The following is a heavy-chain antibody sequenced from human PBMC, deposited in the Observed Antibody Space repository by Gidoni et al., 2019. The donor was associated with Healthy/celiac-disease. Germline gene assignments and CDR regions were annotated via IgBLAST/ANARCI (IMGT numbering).Heavy chain of an antibody. Sequence: QVQLQESGPGLVKPSETLSLTCAVSGYSISRGYHWGWIRQPPGKGLERIGSIYPSGSTYYNPSLKSRVTISVDTSKNQFSLKLSSVTAADTAVYYCARGLKVSPAAGYCSGGSCYSTFGVNWFDPWGQGTLVTVSS. CDR2: IYPSGST. D-gene: IGHD2-15*01. V-gene: IGHV4-38-2*01. CDR1: GYSISRGYH. J-gene: IGHJ5*02. CDR3: ARGLKVSPAAGYCSGGSCYSTFGVNWFDP.